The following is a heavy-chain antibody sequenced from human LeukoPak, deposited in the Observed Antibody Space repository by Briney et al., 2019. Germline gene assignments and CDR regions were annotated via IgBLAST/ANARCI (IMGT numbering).Heavy chain of an antibody. CDR2: IYYSGST. J-gene: IGHJ4*02. CDR3: ARGGRIAVAGKGDY. V-gene: IGHV4-39*01. D-gene: IGHD6-19*01. Sequence: SETPSLTCTVSGGSISSSSYYWGWIRLPPGKGLEWTGSIYYSGSTYYNPSLKSRVTISVDTSKNQFSLKLSSVTAADTAVYYCARGGRIAVAGKGDYWGQGNLDSVSS. CDR1: GGSISSSSYY.